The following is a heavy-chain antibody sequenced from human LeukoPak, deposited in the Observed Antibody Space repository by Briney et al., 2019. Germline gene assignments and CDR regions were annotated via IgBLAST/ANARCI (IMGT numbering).Heavy chain of an antibody. CDR2: ICYSWST. Sequence: SETLSLTCTVSGGSISSYYWSWIRQPPGEGLEWIGYICYSWSTNYNPSLKSRVTISVDTSKNQFSLKLSSVTAADTAVYYCARVSSTSSTISRGFDYWGQGTLVTVSS. D-gene: IGHD2-2*01. J-gene: IGHJ4*02. CDR3: ARVSSTSSTISRGFDY. CDR1: GGSISSYY. V-gene: IGHV4-59*01.